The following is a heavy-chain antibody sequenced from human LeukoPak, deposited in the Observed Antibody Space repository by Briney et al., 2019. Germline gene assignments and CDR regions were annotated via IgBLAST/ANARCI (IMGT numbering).Heavy chain of an antibody. CDR2: MNPNSGNT. CDR1: GYTFTSYD. Sequence: ASVKVSCKASGYTFTSYDINWVRQATGQGLEWMGWMNPNSGNTGYAQKFQGRVTMTRNTSISTAYMELSSPRSEDTAVYYCARWVPQDIVATISVYYYGMDVWGQGTTVTVSS. CDR3: ARWVPQDIVATISVYYYGMDV. V-gene: IGHV1-8*01. J-gene: IGHJ6*02. D-gene: IGHD5-12*01.